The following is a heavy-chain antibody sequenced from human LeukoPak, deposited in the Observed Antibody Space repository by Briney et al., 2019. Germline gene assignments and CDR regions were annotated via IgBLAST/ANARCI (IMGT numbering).Heavy chain of an antibody. CDR1: GGSINSYY. Sequence: PSETLSLTCTVSGGSINSYYWTWIRQPPGKGLEWIGYIYYTGSTNYNPSLKRRVTISLDTSKIQFSLKLTSVTAADTALYYCARTTWGYAFDLWGQGTMVTVSS. J-gene: IGHJ3*01. CDR3: ARTTWGYAFDL. D-gene: IGHD3-16*01. CDR2: IYYTGST. V-gene: IGHV4-59*01.